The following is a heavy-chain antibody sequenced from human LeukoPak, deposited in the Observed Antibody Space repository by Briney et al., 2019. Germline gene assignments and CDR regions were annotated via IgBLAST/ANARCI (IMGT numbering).Heavy chain of an antibody. J-gene: IGHJ4*02. Sequence: PSETLSLTCTVSGGSISSSSYYWGWIRQPPGTGLEWIGSIYYSGSTYYNPSLKSRVTISVDTSKNQFSLKLSSVTAADTAVYYCARFFWDFYYFDYWGQGTLVTVSS. CDR3: ARFFWDFYYFDY. CDR1: GGSISSSSYY. V-gene: IGHV4-39*01. CDR2: IYYSGST. D-gene: IGHD3-3*01.